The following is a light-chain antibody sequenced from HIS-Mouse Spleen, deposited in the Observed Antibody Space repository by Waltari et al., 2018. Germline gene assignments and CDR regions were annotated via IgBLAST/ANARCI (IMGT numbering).Light chain of an antibody. Sequence: SYALTPPPSVSVSPGQTAGITCSGDALPKKPAYSYLQQPGQAPVLVNYEDSKRPSGIPERFSGSSSGTMATLTISGAQVEDEADYYCYSTDSSGNHRVFGGGTKLTVL. CDR1: ALPKKP. V-gene: IGLV3-10*01. CDR3: YSTDSSGNHRV. J-gene: IGLJ2*01. CDR2: EDS.